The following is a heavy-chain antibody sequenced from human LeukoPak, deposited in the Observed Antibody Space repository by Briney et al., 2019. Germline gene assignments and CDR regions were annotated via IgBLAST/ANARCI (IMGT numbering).Heavy chain of an antibody. D-gene: IGHD2-15*01. CDR2: ISSTGGTT. V-gene: IGHV3-23*01. Sequence: GGTLRLSCAASGITFSSYGMSWVRQAPGKGLEWVSSISSTGGTTYYADSVKGRFTISRDNSKSTLYLQMNSLRAEDTAIYYCAKNGDRGAYCTGGTCYPYFYYYMDVWGKGTTVTI. J-gene: IGHJ6*03. CDR3: AKNGDRGAYCTGGTCYPYFYYYMDV. CDR1: GITFSSYG.